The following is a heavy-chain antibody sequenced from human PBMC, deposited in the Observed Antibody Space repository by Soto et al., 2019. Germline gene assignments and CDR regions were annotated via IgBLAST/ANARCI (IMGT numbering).Heavy chain of an antibody. V-gene: IGHV1-69*13. CDR1: GGTFGGYA. J-gene: IGHJ6*02. CDR3: AREAPYCTSATCPKFYDMDV. Sequence: SVKVSCKASGGTFGGYAITWVRRAPRQGLEWLGGIIPILNSPAYAQKFQARVVITADEITNTAYMELNSLRFDDTAVYYCAREAPYCTSATCPKFYDMDVWGQGTTVTVSS. CDR2: IIPILNSP. D-gene: IGHD2-2*01.